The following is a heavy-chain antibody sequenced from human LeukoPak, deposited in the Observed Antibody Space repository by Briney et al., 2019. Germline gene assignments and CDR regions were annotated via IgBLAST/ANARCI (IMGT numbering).Heavy chain of an antibody. D-gene: IGHD1/OR15-1a*01. Sequence: PSETLSLTCTVSGGSISSYYWSWIRQPAGKGLEWIGRIYTSGSTNYNPSLKSRVTISVDTSKNQFSLKLSSVTAADTAVYYCARGRTSWSPDAFDIWGQGTMVTVSS. CDR1: GGSISSYY. J-gene: IGHJ3*02. V-gene: IGHV4-4*07. CDR2: IYTSGST. CDR3: ARGRTSWSPDAFDI.